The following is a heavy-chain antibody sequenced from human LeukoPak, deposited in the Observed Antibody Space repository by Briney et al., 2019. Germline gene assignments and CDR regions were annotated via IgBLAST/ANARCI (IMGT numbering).Heavy chain of an antibody. CDR2: IYTAGST. V-gene: IGHV3-53*01. D-gene: IGHD4-17*01. CDR1: GFTVGTNH. Sequence: GGSLRLSCAASGFTVGTNHVSWVRLAPGKGMEWISIIYTAGSTFYADSVKGRFTISRVNSRNTLFLQMNSLRAEDTAVYYCARACRCGLSDDYGACFDYWGQGTLVTVSS. J-gene: IGHJ4*02. CDR3: ARACRCGLSDDYGACFDY.